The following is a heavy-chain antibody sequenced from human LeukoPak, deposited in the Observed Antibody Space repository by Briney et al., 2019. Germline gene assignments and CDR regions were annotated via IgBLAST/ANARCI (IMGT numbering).Heavy chain of an antibody. CDR3: ATSGGTLGPTNYFAY. D-gene: IGHD3-16*01. CDR1: GGSISGYY. CDR2: INHSGST. J-gene: IGHJ4*02. Sequence: TSETLSLTCIVSGGSISGYYWSWIRQPPGKGLEWIGEINHSGSTNYNPSLKSRVTISVDTSKNQFSLKPGSVTAADTAVYYCATSGGTLGPTNYFAYWGQGTLVTVSS. V-gene: IGHV4-34*01.